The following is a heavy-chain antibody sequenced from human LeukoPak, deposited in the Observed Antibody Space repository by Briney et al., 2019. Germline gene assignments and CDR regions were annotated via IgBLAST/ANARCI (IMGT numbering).Heavy chain of an antibody. J-gene: IGHJ6*02. CDR3: ARDDTEAPSDYYYGMDV. V-gene: IGHV1-69*13. Sequence: ASVKVSCKASGGTFSSYAISWVRQAPGQGLEWMGGIIPIFGTANYAQKFQGRVTITADESTSTAYMELSSLRSEDTAVYYCARDDTEAPSDYYYGMDVWGQGTTVTVSS. D-gene: IGHD2-2*01. CDR1: GGTFSSYA. CDR2: IIPIFGTA.